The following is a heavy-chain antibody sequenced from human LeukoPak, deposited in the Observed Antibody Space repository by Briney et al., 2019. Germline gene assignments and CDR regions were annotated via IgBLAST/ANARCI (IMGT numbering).Heavy chain of an antibody. CDR3: ARDWHYYDSTTYYYYFDC. CDR2: INQDGSES. J-gene: IGHJ4*02. CDR1: GFAFRSYW. Sequence: PGGSLRLSCAASGFAFRSYWMSWVRQAPGKGLEWVAHINQDGSESHCVDSVKGRYTISRDNAKNSLFLQMNSLRDEDTAVYYCARDWHYYDSTTYYYYFDCWGQGTLVTVSS. V-gene: IGHV3-7*01. D-gene: IGHD3-22*01.